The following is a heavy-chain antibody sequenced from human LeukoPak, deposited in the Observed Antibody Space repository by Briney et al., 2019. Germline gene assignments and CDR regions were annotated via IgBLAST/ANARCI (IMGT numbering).Heavy chain of an antibody. CDR2: IKQDGSEK. CDR1: GFTFSDYY. V-gene: IGHV3-7*04. CDR3: ARAVAAAGSY. Sequence: PGGSLRLSCAVSGFTFSDYYMSWIRQAPGKGLEWVANIKQDGSEKYYVGSVKGRFTISRDNAKDTVYLQMNSLRAEDTAVYYCARAVAAAGSYWGQGTLVTVSS. D-gene: IGHD6-13*01. J-gene: IGHJ4*02.